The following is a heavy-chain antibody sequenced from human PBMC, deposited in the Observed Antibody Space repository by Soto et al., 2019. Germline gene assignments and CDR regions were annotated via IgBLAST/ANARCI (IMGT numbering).Heavy chain of an antibody. D-gene: IGHD3-9*01. V-gene: IGHV4-59*01. Sequence: SETLSPTCTFSGGSISSYYWSWIREPPGKGLEWIGYIYYSGSTNYNPSLKSRVTISVDTSKNQFSLKLSSVTAADTAVYYCARGGRYFDWLLKGGNWFDPWGQGTLVTVS. CDR1: GGSISSYY. CDR2: IYYSGST. J-gene: IGHJ5*02. CDR3: ARGGRYFDWLLKGGNWFDP.